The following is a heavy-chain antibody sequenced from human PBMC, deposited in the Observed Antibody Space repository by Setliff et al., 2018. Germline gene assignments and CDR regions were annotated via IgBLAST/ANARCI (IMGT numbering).Heavy chain of an antibody. CDR1: GYSISSGYY. CDR2: IHHSGST. CDR3: ARHFSSSWYFDY. J-gene: IGHJ4*02. D-gene: IGHD6-13*01. Sequence: SETLSLTCAVSGYSISSGYYWGWIRQPPGKGLELIGYIHHSGSTYYNPSLKSRVTISADTSKNQFSLTLTSVTATDTAVYYRARHFSSSWYFDYWGQGTQVTVSS. V-gene: IGHV4-38-2*01.